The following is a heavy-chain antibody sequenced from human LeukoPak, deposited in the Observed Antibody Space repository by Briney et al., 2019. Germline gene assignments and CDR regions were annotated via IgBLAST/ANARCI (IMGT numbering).Heavy chain of an antibody. Sequence: SETLSLTCAVYGGSFSGYYWSWIRQPPGKGLEWIGEINHSGSTNYNPSLKSRVTISVDTSRNQFSLKLSSVTAADTAVYYCARVKVTTKNYYYYYYMDVWGKGTTVTVSS. D-gene: IGHD4-17*01. J-gene: IGHJ6*03. CDR1: GGSFSGYY. V-gene: IGHV4-34*01. CDR3: ARVKVTTKNYYYYYYMDV. CDR2: INHSGST.